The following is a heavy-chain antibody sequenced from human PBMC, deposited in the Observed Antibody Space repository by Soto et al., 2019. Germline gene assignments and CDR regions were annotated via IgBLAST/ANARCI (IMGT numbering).Heavy chain of an antibody. CDR3: AVHGDDDAFNF. Sequence: EVQVVESGGGLVQPGGSLRLSCAASGISFSRYWTHWVRQAPGKGLEWVSRMGPDGSSTSYADSVKGRFSISRDDAKNTLSLQVKSLRADDTAVYYCAVHGDDDAFNFWGQGTVVTVSS. CDR2: MGPDGSST. CDR1: GISFSRYW. J-gene: IGHJ3*01. V-gene: IGHV3-74*01. D-gene: IGHD4-17*01.